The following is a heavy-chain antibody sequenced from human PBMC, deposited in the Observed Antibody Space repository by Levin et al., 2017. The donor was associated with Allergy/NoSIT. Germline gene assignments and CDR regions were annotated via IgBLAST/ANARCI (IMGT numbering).Heavy chain of an antibody. D-gene: IGHD4-17*01. CDR2: IIPIFGTA. CDR1: GGTFSSYA. Sequence: SVKVSCKASGGTFSSYAISWVRQAPGQGLEWMGGIIPIFGTANYAQKFQGRVTITADEPTSTAYMELSSLRSEDTAAYYCASADDYGDAPSRGELSGDAFDIWGQGTMVTVSS. J-gene: IGHJ3*02. CDR3: ASADDYGDAPSRGELSGDAFDI. V-gene: IGHV1-69*13.